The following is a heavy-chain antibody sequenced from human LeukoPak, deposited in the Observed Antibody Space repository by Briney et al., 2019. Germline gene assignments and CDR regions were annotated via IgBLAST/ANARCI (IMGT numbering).Heavy chain of an antibody. CDR2: IIPIFGTA. D-gene: IGHD4-11*01. V-gene: IGHV1-69*05. Sequence: GASVKVSCKASGGTVSSYAISWVRQAPGQGLEWMGGIIPIFGTANYAQKFQGRVTITTDESTSTAYMELSSLRSEDTAVYYCAREDSNYNWFDPWGQGTLVTVSS. J-gene: IGHJ5*02. CDR1: GGTVSSYA. CDR3: AREDSNYNWFDP.